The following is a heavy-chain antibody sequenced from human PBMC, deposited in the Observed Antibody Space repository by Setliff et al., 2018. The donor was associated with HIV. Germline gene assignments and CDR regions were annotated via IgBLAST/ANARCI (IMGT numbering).Heavy chain of an antibody. CDR3: ARSLLPSITVAGTIGY. D-gene: IGHD6-19*01. V-gene: IGHV4-39*01. CDR2: IYYSGST. Sequence: SETLSLTCTVSGGSISSSSYYWGWIRQPPGKGLEWIGSIYYSGSTYYNPSLKSRVTISVDTSKNQFSLKLSSVTAADTAVYYCARSLLPSITVAGTIGYWGQGSLVTVSS. J-gene: IGHJ4*02. CDR1: GGSISSSSYY.